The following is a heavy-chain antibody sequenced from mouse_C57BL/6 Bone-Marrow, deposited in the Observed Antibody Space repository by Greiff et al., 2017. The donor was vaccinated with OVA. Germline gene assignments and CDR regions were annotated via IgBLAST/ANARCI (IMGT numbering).Heavy chain of an antibody. CDR3: ASVGGAMDY. J-gene: IGHJ4*01. CDR2: SYPGGGYT. V-gene: IGHV1-63*01. CDR1: GYTFTNYW. Sequence: VQLQQSGAELVRPGTSVKMSCKASGYTFTNYWLGWAKQRPGHGLEWIGDSYPGGGYTNYNAKFKGKATLTADQSSSTAYMQFSSLPSEDSALYYCASVGGAMDYWGQGTSVTVSS.